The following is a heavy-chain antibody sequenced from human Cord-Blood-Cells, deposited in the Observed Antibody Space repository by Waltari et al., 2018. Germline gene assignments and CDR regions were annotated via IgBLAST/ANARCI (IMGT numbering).Heavy chain of an antibody. CDR2: IIPIFGTA. D-gene: IGHD1-26*01. CDR3: ARVSRGGGSYSYYYYGMDV. V-gene: IGHV1-69*01. J-gene: IGHJ6*02. Sequence: QVQLVQSGAEVKKPGSSVKVSCKASGGTFSSYAISWVRHAPGQGLEWMGGIIPIFGTANYAQKFQGRVTITADESTSTAYMELSSLRSEDTAVYYCARVSRGGGSYSYYYYGMDVWGQGTTVTVSS. CDR1: GGTFSSYA.